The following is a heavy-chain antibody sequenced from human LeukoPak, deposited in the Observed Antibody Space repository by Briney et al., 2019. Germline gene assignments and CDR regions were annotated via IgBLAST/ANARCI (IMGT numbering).Heavy chain of an antibody. CDR2: IYPNSGDT. V-gene: IGHV1-2*02. CDR3: ARRLTTSQDLDY. D-gene: IGHD2-2*01. J-gene: IGHJ4*02. CDR1: GYTFTGHY. Sequence: ASVKVSCKASGYTFTGHYMYWVRQAPGQGLEWMGWIYPNSGDTNYAQKFQGRVTMTRDTSISTAYMDLNRLTSDDTAVYYCARRLTTSQDLDYWGQGTLVTVSS.